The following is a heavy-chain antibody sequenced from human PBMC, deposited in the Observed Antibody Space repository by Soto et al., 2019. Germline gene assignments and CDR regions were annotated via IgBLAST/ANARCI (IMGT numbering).Heavy chain of an antibody. CDR3: ATGLFVPDNYFYYGVDV. CDR1: GGSFGNYY. D-gene: IGHD2-21*01. Sequence: QVQLQESGPGLVKPSETLSLACTVSGGSFGNYYWSWIRQPPGKGLEWIGYIYYRGSSNYNPSLKIRATISIDTSKHQLALKLSSVTAADSAVYYCATGLFVPDNYFYYGVDVWGHGTAVNISS. CDR2: IYYRGSS. J-gene: IGHJ6*02. V-gene: IGHV4-59*01.